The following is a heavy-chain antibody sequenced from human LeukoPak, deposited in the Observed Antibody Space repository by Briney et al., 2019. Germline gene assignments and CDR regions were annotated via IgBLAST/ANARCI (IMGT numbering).Heavy chain of an antibody. CDR2: ISGSGGNT. V-gene: IGHV3-23*01. CDR1: AFTFGNYV. Sequence: PGGSLRLAFAAAAFTFGNYVRICPRHVPGEGLEWVSSISGSGGNTFYADSVKGRFTISRDNSQDTLSLQMDSLRADDTAIYYCAKERPSRWLRLTCYFDYWGQGTLVTVSS. CDR3: AKERPSRWLRLTCYFDY. D-gene: IGHD5-12*01. J-gene: IGHJ4*02.